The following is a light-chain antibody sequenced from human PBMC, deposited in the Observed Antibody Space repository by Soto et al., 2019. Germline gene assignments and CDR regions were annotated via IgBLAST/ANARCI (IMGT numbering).Light chain of an antibody. CDR1: SSDVGAYNY. CDR3: SSYTSSRTLV. V-gene: IGLV2-14*01. Sequence: QSVLTQPASVSGSPGQSITISCTGTSSDVGAYNYVSWYQQHPGKAPKLMIYEVSNRPSGVSHRFSGSKSDKTASLTISGLQTDDEADYYCSSYTSSRTLVFGTGTKVTLL. CDR2: EVS. J-gene: IGLJ1*01.